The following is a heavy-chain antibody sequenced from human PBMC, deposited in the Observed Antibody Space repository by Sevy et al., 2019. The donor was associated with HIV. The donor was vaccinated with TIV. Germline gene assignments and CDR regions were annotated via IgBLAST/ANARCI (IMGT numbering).Heavy chain of an antibody. Sequence: GGSLRLSCAASGFTFSSYWMSWVRQAPGKGLEWVANIKQDGSEKYYVDSVKGRFTISRDNAKNSLYLQMNSLRAEDTAVYYCARDIPATYDSGGYHDYWGQGTLVTVSS. CDR2: IKQDGSEK. CDR3: ARDIPATYDSGGYHDY. V-gene: IGHV3-7*01. J-gene: IGHJ4*02. CDR1: GFTFSSYW. D-gene: IGHD3-22*01.